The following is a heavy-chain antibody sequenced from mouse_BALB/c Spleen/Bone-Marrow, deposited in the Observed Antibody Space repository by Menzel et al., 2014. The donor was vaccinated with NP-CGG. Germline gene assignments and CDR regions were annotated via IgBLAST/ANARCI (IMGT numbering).Heavy chain of an antibody. D-gene: IGHD2-14*01. Sequence: VKLMESGPGLVQPSQSLSIPCTVSGFSLTSYGVHWVRQSPGKGLEWLGVIWRGGSTDYNAAFMSRLSITKDNSKSQVFFKMNSLQADDTAIYYCAKIGTTTGAMDYWGQGTSVTVSS. CDR2: IWRGGST. CDR3: AKIGTTTGAMDY. CDR1: GFSLTSYG. V-gene: IGHV2-5*01. J-gene: IGHJ4*01.